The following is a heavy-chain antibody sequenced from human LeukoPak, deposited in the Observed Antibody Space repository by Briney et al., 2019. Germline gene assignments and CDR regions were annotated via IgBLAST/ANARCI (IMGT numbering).Heavy chain of an antibody. CDR3: AAPPSIAVAGTGYFQH. D-gene: IGHD6-19*01. J-gene: IGHJ1*01. CDR1: GGSISSYY. V-gene: IGHV4-59*08. Sequence: SETLSLTCTVSGGSISSYYWSWIRQPPGKGLEWIGYIYYSGSTNYNPSLKSRVTISVDTSKNQFSLKLSSVTAADPAVYYCAAPPSIAVAGTGYFQHWGQGTLVTVSS. CDR2: IYYSGST.